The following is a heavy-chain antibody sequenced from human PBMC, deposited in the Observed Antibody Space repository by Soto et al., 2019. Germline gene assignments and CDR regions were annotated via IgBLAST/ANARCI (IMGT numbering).Heavy chain of an antibody. D-gene: IGHD5-12*01. Sequence: GGSMRLSCAASGFTFSSYGMHWVRQAPGKGLEWVAVISYDGSNKYYADSVKGRFTISRDNSKNTLYLQMNSLRAEDTAVYYCAKDQGFYSGYDYFDYWGQGT. V-gene: IGHV3-30*18. CDR2: ISYDGSNK. CDR3: AKDQGFYSGYDYFDY. J-gene: IGHJ4*02. CDR1: GFTFSSYG.